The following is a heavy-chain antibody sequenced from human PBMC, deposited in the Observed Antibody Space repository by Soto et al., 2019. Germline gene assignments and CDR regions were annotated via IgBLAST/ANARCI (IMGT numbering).Heavy chain of an antibody. CDR2: IRNLPYGGTT. CDR1: GFTFGDYA. V-gene: IGHV3-49*03. CDR3: TRTTIFDVLDY. Sequence: GGSLRLSCTASGFTFGDYAMSWFRQAPGKGLEWVGFIRNLPYGGTTEYAASLKDRLTISRDDSKSIAYLQVNSLKTEDTAVYYCTRTTIFDVLDYWGQGTLVTVSS. J-gene: IGHJ4*02. D-gene: IGHD3-3*01.